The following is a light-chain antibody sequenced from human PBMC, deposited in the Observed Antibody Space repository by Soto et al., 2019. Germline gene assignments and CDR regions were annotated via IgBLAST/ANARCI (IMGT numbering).Light chain of an antibody. CDR1: SSNIGSNT. J-gene: IGLJ1*01. CDR2: NDN. Sequence: QSVLTQPPSASGTPGQTVTISCYGSSSNIGSNTVSWYQQLPGAAPTLLIYNDNERPSGVPDRFSGSKSGTSASLAISGLQSEDEADYYCAAWDETLIDVFGTGTKVTVL. CDR3: AAWDETLIDV. V-gene: IGLV1-44*01.